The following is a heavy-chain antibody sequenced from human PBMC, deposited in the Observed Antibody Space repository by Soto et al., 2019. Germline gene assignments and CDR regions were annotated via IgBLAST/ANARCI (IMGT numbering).Heavy chain of an antibody. D-gene: IGHD2-8*01. CDR1: GFSVATYN. CDR2: ITTSTSSNV. Sequence: PGGSLRLSCAASGFSVATYNMNWFRQSPGKVLEWVSSITTSTSSNVYYADSVKGRFTISRDSAKNSLYLQMNSLRAEDTALYFCALYDALFFDYRGQRTLVTLSS. J-gene: IGHJ4*02. V-gene: IGHV3-21*01. CDR3: ALYDALFFDY.